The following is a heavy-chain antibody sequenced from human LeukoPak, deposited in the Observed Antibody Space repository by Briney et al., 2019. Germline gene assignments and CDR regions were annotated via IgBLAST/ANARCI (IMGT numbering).Heavy chain of an antibody. CDR2: IRYDGSNK. CDR1: GFSFSSYG. V-gene: IGHV3-30*02. D-gene: IGHD5-18*01. CDR3: AKDRLPFDY. J-gene: IGHJ4*02. Sequence: GGALRLSCAASGFSFSSYGMHWVRQAPRKGLEWVAFIRYDGSNKYYADAVKGRFTISRDNSKNTLYLQMNSLRAEDTAVYYCAKDRLPFDYWGQGTLVTVSS.